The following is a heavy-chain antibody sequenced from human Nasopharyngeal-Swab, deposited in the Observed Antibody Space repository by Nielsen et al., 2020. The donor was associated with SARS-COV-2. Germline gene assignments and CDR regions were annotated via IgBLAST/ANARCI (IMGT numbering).Heavy chain of an antibody. CDR2: DGSNK. J-gene: IGHJ4*02. CDR3: ARGDVWGSYHPFDY. Sequence: GESPKISCAASGFTFSSYTMYWVRQAPGKGLEWVAVDGSNKDYADSVKGRFTISRDNPRNTLYLQMDSLRAEDTAVYYCARGDVWGSYHPFDYWGQGILVTVSS. CDR1: GFTFSSYT. V-gene: IGHV3-30-3*01. D-gene: IGHD3-16*02.